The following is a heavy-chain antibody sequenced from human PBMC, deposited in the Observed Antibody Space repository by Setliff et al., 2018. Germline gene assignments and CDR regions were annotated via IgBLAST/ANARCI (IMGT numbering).Heavy chain of an antibody. D-gene: IGHD3-10*01. CDR2: IGGSGNNI. Sequence: GGSLRFSCAASGFTFSDHYMTWIRQAPGKGLEWVSYIGGSGNNIYYADSVKGRFTISRDNAKNSLYLQMNSLRAEDTAVYYCARDTSPYGSGIFDYWGQGTLVTVSS. CDR1: GFTFSDHY. V-gene: IGHV3-11*04. CDR3: ARDTSPYGSGIFDY. J-gene: IGHJ4*02.